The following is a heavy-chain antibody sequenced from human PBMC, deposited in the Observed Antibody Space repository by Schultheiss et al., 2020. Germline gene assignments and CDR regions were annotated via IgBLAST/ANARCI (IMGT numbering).Heavy chain of an antibody. J-gene: IGHJ6*02. CDR1: GFTFSSYS. CDR3: ARELGSGSYGYGMDV. CDR2: IWYDGSNK. Sequence: GGSLRLSCAASGFTFSSYSMNWVRQAPGKGLEWVAVIWYDGSNKYYADSVKGRFTISRDNSKNTLYLQMSSLRAEDAAVYYCARELGSGSYGYGMDVWGQGTTVTVAS. V-gene: IGHV3-33*08. D-gene: IGHD3-10*01.